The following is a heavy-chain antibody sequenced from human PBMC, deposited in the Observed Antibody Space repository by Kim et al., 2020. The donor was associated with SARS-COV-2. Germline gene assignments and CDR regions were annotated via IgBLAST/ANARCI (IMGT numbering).Heavy chain of an antibody. J-gene: IGHJ1*01. Sequence: SYAQKFQGRVTMTRDTSTSTGYMELSSLISEDTAVYYCARGTTIFWYFQHCGQGTLVTVSS. CDR3: ARGTTIFWYFQH. D-gene: IGHD3-9*01. V-gene: IGHV1-46*01.